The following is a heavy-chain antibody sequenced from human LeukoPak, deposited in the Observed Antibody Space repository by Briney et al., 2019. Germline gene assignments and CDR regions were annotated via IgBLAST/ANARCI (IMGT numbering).Heavy chain of an antibody. D-gene: IGHD2-2*01. CDR3: ARDVCSSTSCYGWFDP. Sequence: SVKVSCKASGYTFTGYYMHWVRQAPGQGLEWMGWINPNSGGTNYAQKFQGRVTITRDTSISTAYMELSRLRSDDTAVYYCARDVCSSTSCYGWFDPWGQGTLVTVSS. V-gene: IGHV1-2*02. CDR2: INPNSGGT. J-gene: IGHJ5*02. CDR1: GYTFTGYY.